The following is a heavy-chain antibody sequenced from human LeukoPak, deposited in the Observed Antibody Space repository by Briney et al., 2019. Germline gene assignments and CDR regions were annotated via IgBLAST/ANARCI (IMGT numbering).Heavy chain of an antibody. V-gene: IGHV3-73*01. CDR3: TRRQELLGLYAFDI. J-gene: IGHJ3*02. D-gene: IGHD1-26*01. Sequence: GGSLRLSCAASGFTFSGSAMHWVRQASGKGLXXXXXXRSKANSYATAYAASVKGRFTISRDDSKNTAYLQMNSLKTEDTAVYYCTRRQELLGLYAFDIWGQGTMVTVSS. CDR1: GFTFSGSA. CDR2: XRSKANSYAT.